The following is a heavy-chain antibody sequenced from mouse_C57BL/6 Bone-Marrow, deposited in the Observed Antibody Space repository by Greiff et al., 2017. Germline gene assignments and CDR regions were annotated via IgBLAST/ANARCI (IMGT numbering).Heavy chain of an antibody. Sequence: EVKVVESGGGLVQPGGSLSLSCAASGFTFTDYYMSWVRQPPGKALEWLGFIRNKANGYTTEYSASVKGRFTISRDNSQSILYLQMNALRAEDSATYYCARSSTVASFDCWGQGTTLTVSS. V-gene: IGHV7-3*01. CDR2: IRNKANGYTT. J-gene: IGHJ2*01. D-gene: IGHD1-1*01. CDR1: GFTFTDYY. CDR3: ARSSTVASFDC.